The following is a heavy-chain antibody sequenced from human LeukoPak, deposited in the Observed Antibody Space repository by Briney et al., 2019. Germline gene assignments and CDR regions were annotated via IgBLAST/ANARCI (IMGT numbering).Heavy chain of an antibody. D-gene: IGHD3-10*01. Sequence: GGSLRLSCTASGLSFNYAWMNWVRQAPGEGLEWVGRIAGRTGGGATDYAKSVRGRFSISRDDSKNTLHLQMNNLKTEDTAVYYCTTEGEQMESSGFDYWGQGTPVTVSS. CDR3: TTEGEQMESSGFDY. J-gene: IGHJ4*02. CDR1: GLSFNYAW. V-gene: IGHV3-15*07. CDR2: IAGRTGGGAT.